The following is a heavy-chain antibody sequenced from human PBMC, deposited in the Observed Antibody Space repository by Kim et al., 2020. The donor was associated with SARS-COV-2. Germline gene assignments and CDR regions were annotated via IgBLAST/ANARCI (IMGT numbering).Heavy chain of an antibody. CDR3: ARGKWPSQGYYYGMDV. CDR1: GDSVSSNSAA. CDR2: TYYRSKWYN. D-gene: IGHD2-8*01. V-gene: IGHV6-1*01. J-gene: IGHJ6*02. Sequence: SQTLSLTCAISGDSVSSNSAAWNWIRQSPSRGLEWLGRTYYRSKWYNDYAVSVKSRITINPDTSKNQFSLQLNSVTPEDTAVYYCARGKWPSQGYYYGMDVWGQGTTVTVSS.